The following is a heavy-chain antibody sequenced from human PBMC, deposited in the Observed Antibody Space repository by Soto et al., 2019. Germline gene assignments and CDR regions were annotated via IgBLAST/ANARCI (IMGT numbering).Heavy chain of an antibody. CDR2: INHSGST. V-gene: IGHV4-34*01. Sequence: PSETLSLTCAVYGGSFSGYYWSWIRQPPGKGLEWIGEINHSGSTNYNPSLKSRVTISVDTSKNQFSLKLSSVTAADTAVYYCARNLGYCTNGVCYKPPRFDYWGQGTLVTVSS. D-gene: IGHD2-8*01. CDR1: GGSFSGYY. CDR3: ARNLGYCTNGVCYKPPRFDY. J-gene: IGHJ4*02.